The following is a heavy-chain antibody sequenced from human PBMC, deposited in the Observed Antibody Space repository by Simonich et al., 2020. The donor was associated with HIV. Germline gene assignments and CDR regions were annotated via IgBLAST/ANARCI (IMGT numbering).Heavy chain of an antibody. CDR1: GGSISSRSYY. V-gene: IGHV4-39*07. J-gene: IGHJ4*02. CDR2: IYHSGST. CDR3: ASAAVTSREFDY. D-gene: IGHD4-17*01. Sequence: QVQLQESGPGLVKPSETLSLTCTVSGGSISSRSYYWGWIRQPPGKGLEWIGNIYHSGSTNYNPSLKSRVTILIDKSKNQFSLKLRSVTAADTAVYYCASAAVTSREFDYWGQGNLVTVSS.